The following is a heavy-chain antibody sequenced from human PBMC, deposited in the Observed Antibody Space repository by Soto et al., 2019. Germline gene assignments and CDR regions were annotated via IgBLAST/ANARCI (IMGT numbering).Heavy chain of an antibody. CDR1: GFTFSSYA. D-gene: IGHD4-17*01. CDR3: AHPRGYGVFDAYEI. Sequence: HPGGSLRLSCAASGFTFSSYAMNWVRQAPGKGLEWVSALTASGDSTYYADSVKGRFTISRDNSMNALYLQMNSLRIEDTAVYYCAHPRGYGVFDAYEIWGQGTMVTVSS. V-gene: IGHV3-23*01. CDR2: LTASGDST. J-gene: IGHJ3*02.